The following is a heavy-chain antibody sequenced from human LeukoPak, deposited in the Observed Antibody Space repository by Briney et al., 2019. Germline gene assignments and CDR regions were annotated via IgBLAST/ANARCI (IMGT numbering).Heavy chain of an antibody. J-gene: IGHJ4*02. CDR1: GGSFSGYY. CDR2: INHSGST. Sequence: SETLSLTCAVYGGSFSGYYWSWIRQPPGKGLEWIGEINHSGSTNYNPSLKSRVTISVDTSKNQFSLKLSAVTAADTAVYYCARFQQSTYDYWGQGTLVTVSS. CDR3: ARFQQSTYDY. D-gene: IGHD1/OR15-1a*01. V-gene: IGHV4-34*01.